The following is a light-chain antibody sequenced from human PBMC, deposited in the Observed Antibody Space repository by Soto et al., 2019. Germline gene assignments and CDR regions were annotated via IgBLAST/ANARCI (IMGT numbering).Light chain of an antibody. V-gene: IGLV2-23*01. Sequence: QSVLTQPASVSGSPGQSITISCTGTSSDVGGYNLVSWYQQHPDKALKLVIYEGSKRPSGVSSRFSGSKSGNTASLTISGLQAEDEAEYYCCSYADSNTYVVFGGGTKLTVL. CDR1: SSDVGGYNL. CDR3: CSYADSNTYVV. J-gene: IGLJ2*01. CDR2: EGS.